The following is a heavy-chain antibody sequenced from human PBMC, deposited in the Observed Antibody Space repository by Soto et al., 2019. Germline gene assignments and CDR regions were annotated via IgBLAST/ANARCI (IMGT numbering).Heavy chain of an antibody. D-gene: IGHD3-22*01. CDR3: ARHDSSGYYYGYYFDY. Sequence: GGSLRLSCAASGFTFSSYAMSWVRQAPGKGLDWVGFIRSKAFGGTTYYADSVKGRFTISRDNSENTLYLQMNSLRAEDTAVYYCARHDSSGYYYGYYFDYWGQGTLVTVSS. CDR1: GFTFSSYA. V-gene: IGHV3-23*01. CDR2: IRSKAFGGTT. J-gene: IGHJ4*02.